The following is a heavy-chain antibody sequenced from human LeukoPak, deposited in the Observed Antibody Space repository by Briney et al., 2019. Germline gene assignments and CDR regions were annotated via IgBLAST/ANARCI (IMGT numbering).Heavy chain of an antibody. V-gene: IGHV4-30-2*01. Sequence: TSETLFLTCTVSGGSISSGGYYWSWIRQPPGKGLEWIGYIYHSGSTYYNPSLKSRVTISVDRSKNQFSLKLSSVTAADTAVYYCARADRIAAPAFDIWGQGTMVTVSS. D-gene: IGHD6-6*01. CDR2: IYHSGST. CDR3: ARADRIAAPAFDI. CDR1: GGSISSGGYY. J-gene: IGHJ3*02.